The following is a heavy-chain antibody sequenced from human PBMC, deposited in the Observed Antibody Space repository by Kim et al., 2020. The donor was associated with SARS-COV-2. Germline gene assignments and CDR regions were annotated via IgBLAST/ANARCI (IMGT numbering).Heavy chain of an antibody. V-gene: IGHV4-31*03. CDR1: GGSISSGGYY. D-gene: IGHD6-13*01. CDR3: ARVLSIWQQPSGWFDP. J-gene: IGHJ5*02. CDR2: IYYSGST. Sequence: SETLSLTCTVSGGSISSGGYYWSWIRQHPGKGLEWIGYIYYSGSTYYNPSLKSRVTISVDTSKNQFSLKLSSVTAADTAVYYCARVLSIWQQPSGWFDPWGQGTLVTVSS.